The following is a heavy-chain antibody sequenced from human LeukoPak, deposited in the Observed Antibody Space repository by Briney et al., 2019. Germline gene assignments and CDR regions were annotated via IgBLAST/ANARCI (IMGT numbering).Heavy chain of an antibody. Sequence: PRGSLRLSCAASGFTFSGYAMSWVRQAPGKGLEWVSAISGSGGSTYYADSVKGRFTISRDNSKNTLYLQMNSLRAEDTAVYYCAKDRDIVATAADYWGQGTLVTVSS. CDR3: AKDRDIVATAADY. CDR1: GFTFSGYA. CDR2: ISGSGGST. V-gene: IGHV3-23*01. J-gene: IGHJ4*02. D-gene: IGHD5-12*01.